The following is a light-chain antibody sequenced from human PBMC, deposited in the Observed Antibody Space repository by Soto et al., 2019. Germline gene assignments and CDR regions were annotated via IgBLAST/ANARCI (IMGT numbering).Light chain of an antibody. J-gene: IGKJ2*01. V-gene: IGKV1-6*01. CDR1: QGIRND. CDR2: AAS. Sequence: AIQMTQSPSSLSASVGDRVTITCRASQGIRNDLGWYQQKPGKAPKLLIYAASSLQSGVPSRFSGSGSGTDFTLTISILQPEDFAIYYFLQDYNYPLTFGQGTKLEIK. CDR3: LQDYNYPLT.